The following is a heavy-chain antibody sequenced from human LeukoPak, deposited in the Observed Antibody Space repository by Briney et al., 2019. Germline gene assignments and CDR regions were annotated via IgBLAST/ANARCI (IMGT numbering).Heavy chain of an antibody. Sequence: GGSLRLSCTASGFTFGDYAMSWVRQAPGKGLEWVGFIRSKAYGGTTEYAASVKGRFTISRDDSKSIAYLQMNSLKTEDTAVYYCTRVYYDILTGWDYYFGYWGQGTLVTVSS. CDR2: IRSKAYGGTT. J-gene: IGHJ4*02. CDR3: TRVYYDILTGWDYYFGY. D-gene: IGHD3-9*01. CDR1: GFTFGDYA. V-gene: IGHV3-49*04.